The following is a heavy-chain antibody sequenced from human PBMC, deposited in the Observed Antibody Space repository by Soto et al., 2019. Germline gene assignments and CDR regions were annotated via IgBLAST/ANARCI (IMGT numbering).Heavy chain of an antibody. D-gene: IGHD2-2*01. CDR3: ARDFCPVPTCYDL. Sequence: GGALRLSCVASGFTFSNYGMHWLCQAPGKGLECVACIDDNEINQYYIYPVKGEFTISRDQSKNTLYLQMNSLRAEDTAVYYCARDFCPVPTCYDLWGQGVLVTVSS. J-gene: IGHJ4*02. V-gene: IGHV3-30*02. CDR2: IDDNEINQ. CDR1: GFTFSNYG.